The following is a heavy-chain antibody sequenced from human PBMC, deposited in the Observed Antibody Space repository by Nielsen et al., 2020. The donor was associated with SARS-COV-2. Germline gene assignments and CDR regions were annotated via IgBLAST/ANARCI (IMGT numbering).Heavy chain of an antibody. CDR2: IFNTGST. CDR1: GGSIGSYY. V-gene: IGHV4-59*13. Sequence: SETLSLTCTVFGGSIGSYYWSWIRQPPGKGLVWIGHIFNTGSTSYNPSLRSRVTILVDTSKNHFSLKLTSVTAADTAVYYCARDRWQQLVPTYWGQGTLVTVSS. J-gene: IGHJ4*02. CDR3: ARDRWQQLVPTY. D-gene: IGHD6-13*01.